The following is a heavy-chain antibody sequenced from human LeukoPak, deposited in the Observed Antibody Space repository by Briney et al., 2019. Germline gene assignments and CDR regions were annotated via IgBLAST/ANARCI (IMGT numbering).Heavy chain of an antibody. CDR3: ARDVRVGYDSSGYPLDY. Sequence: SVKISCKASGGTFSSYAISWVRQAPGQGLEWMGGIIPIFGTANYAQKFQGRVTITTDESTSTAYMELSSLRSEDTAVYYCARDVRVGYDSSGYPLDYWGQGTLVTVSS. CDR2: IIPIFGTA. D-gene: IGHD3-22*01. V-gene: IGHV1-69*05. J-gene: IGHJ4*02. CDR1: GGTFSSYA.